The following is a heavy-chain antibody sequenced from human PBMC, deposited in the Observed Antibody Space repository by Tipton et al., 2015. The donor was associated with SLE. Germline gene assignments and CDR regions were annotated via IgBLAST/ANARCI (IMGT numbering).Heavy chain of an antibody. Sequence: TLSLTCTVSDGSISSSSYYWGWIRQPPGKGLEWIGSIYYSGSTYYNPSLKSRVTISVDTSKNQFSLKLSSVTAADTAVYYCARVVVSDAFDIWGQGTMVTVSS. D-gene: IGHD3-22*01. CDR1: DGSISSSSYY. CDR3: ARVVVSDAFDI. V-gene: IGHV4-39*01. J-gene: IGHJ3*02. CDR2: IYYSGST.